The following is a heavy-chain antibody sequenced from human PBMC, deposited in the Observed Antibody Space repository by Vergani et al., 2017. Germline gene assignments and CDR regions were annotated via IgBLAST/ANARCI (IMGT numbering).Heavy chain of an antibody. CDR1: GGTFSSNS. V-gene: IGHV1-69*13. CDR3: ASSSGYNSYYFDF. Sequence: QGQLAQSGAEVKKPGSSVKVSCKASGGTFSSNSISWVRQAPGQGLEWMGRIIPIFGTTSYAQKFQGRVTILADESTSTAYMELSSHRSKDTAVYYCASSSGYNSYYFDFWGQGTLVTVSS. CDR2: IIPIFGTT. D-gene: IGHD3-22*01. J-gene: IGHJ4*02.